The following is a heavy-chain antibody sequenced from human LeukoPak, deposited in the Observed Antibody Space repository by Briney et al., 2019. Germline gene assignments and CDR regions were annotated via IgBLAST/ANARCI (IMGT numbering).Heavy chain of an antibody. CDR3: ARGPRGRGSREYNWFDP. D-gene: IGHD1-26*01. CDR1: GFTFSSYA. Sequence: GGSLRLSCAASGFTFSSYAMHWVRQAPGKGLEWVAVISYDGSNKYYADSVKGRFTISRDNSKNTLYLQMNSLRAEDTAVYYCARGPRGRGSREYNWFDPWGQGTLVTVSS. CDR2: ISYDGSNK. J-gene: IGHJ5*02. V-gene: IGHV3-30-3*01.